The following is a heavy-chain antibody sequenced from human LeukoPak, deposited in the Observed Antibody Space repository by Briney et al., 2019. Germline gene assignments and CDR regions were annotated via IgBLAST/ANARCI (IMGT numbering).Heavy chain of an antibody. CDR1: GFTFSDYY. V-gene: IGHV3-11*01. Sequence: PGGSLRLSCAASGFTFSDYYVSWIRQAPGKGLEWVSYISSSGSTIYYADSVKGRFTISRDNAKNSLYLQMNSLRAEDTAVYYCARSDSSGYYYINYYYYYGMDVWGQGTTVTVSS. J-gene: IGHJ6*02. CDR2: ISSSGSTI. D-gene: IGHD3-22*01. CDR3: ARSDSSGYYYINYYYYYGMDV.